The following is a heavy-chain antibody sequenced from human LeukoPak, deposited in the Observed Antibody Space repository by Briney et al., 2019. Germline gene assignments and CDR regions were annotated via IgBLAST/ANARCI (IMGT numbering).Heavy chain of an antibody. CDR2: ISSSGSTI. D-gene: IGHD3-22*01. V-gene: IGHV3-48*03. CDR3: ARERYYYDSTGYFRSFDS. J-gene: IGHJ4*02. Sequence: GGSLRLSCAASGFTFSSYEMNWVRQAPGKGLEWVSYISSSGSTIYYADSVKGRFTISRDNAKNSLYLQMNSLRAEDTAVYYCARERYYYDSTGYFRSFDSWGQGTLVTVSS. CDR1: GFTFSSYE.